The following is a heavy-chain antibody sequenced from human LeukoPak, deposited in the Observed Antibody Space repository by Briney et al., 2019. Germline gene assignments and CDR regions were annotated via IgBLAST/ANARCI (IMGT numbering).Heavy chain of an antibody. CDR3: ARGQTTVTN. D-gene: IGHD4-17*01. Sequence: PGGSLRLSCAASGFTVSSYWMSWVRQAPGKGLEWVANIKQDGSEKYYVDSVKGRFTISRDNAKNSLYLQMNSLRAEDPAVYFCARGQTTVTNWGQGTLVTVSS. J-gene: IGHJ4*02. CDR2: IKQDGSEK. V-gene: IGHV3-7*03. CDR1: GFTVSSYW.